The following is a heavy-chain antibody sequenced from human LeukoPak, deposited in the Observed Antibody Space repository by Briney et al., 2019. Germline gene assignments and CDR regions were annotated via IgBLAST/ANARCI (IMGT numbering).Heavy chain of an antibody. V-gene: IGHV3-33*01. CDR1: GFTFSRFG. J-gene: IGHJ4*02. CDR3: ARDYYYDSSGYWDYYFDY. CDR2: MWYDGSNK. Sequence: VGSLRLSCAASGFTFSRFGMHWVRQAPGKGLEWVAVMWYDGSNKYYADSVKGRFTISRDNSKNTLYLEMYSLRAEDTAVYYCARDYYYDSSGYWDYYFDYWGQGTLVSVSS. D-gene: IGHD3-22*01.